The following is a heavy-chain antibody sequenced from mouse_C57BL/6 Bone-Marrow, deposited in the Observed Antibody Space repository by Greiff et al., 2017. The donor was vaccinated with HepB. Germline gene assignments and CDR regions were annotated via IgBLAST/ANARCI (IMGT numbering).Heavy chain of an antibody. V-gene: IGHV1-59*01. CDR2: IDPSDSYT. CDR3: ARWGY. CDR1: GYTFTSYW. J-gene: IGHJ2*01. Sequence: QVQLQQPGAELVRPGTSVKLSCKASGYTFTSYWMHWVKQRPGQGLEWIGVIDPSDSYTNYNQKFKGKATLTADKSSSTAYMQLNSLTSEDSAVYFCARWGYWGQGTTLTVSS.